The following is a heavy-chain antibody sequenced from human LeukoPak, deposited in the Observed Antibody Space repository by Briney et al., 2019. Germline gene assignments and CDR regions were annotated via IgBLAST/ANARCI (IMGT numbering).Heavy chain of an antibody. J-gene: IGHJ4*02. CDR1: GGSISSYY. Sequence: SETLSLTCTVSGGSISSYYWSWIRQPPGKGLEWIGYIYYSGNTNYNPSLKTRVTISVDTSKKQFSLKLTSVTAADTAVYYCARHPQIVGATKYFDYWGQGTLVTVSS. CDR3: ARHPQIVGATKYFDY. V-gene: IGHV4-59*08. D-gene: IGHD1-26*01. CDR2: IYYSGNT.